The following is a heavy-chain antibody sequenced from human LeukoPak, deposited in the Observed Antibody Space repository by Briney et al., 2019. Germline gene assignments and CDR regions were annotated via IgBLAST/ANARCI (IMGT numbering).Heavy chain of an antibody. D-gene: IGHD5-24*01. Sequence: GESLKISCKASGYSFPTYWIGWVRQMPGKGLEWMGIIYPGDSDTRYSPSFQGQVTISADKSTNTAYLQWSSLKASDTAMYYCARSRRDVGSDYWGQGTLVTVSS. CDR3: ARSRRDVGSDY. CDR2: IYPGDSDT. CDR1: GYSFPTYW. J-gene: IGHJ4*02. V-gene: IGHV5-51*01.